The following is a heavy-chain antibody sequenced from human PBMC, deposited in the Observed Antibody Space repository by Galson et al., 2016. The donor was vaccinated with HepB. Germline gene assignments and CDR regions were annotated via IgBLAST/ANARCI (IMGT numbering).Heavy chain of an antibody. V-gene: IGHV4-34*01. Sequence: ETLSLTCAVSGGSLRGYCWSWIRQPPGKGLEWIAEINHSGSTNYNPSLKSRVIMSLDTSRNQFSLKLSSVTAADTAVYYCARTWIRLWLPLNAFDIWGPGTMVTVSS. D-gene: IGHD5-18*01. CDR1: GGSLRGYC. CDR2: INHSGST. J-gene: IGHJ3*02. CDR3: ARTWIRLWLPLNAFDI.